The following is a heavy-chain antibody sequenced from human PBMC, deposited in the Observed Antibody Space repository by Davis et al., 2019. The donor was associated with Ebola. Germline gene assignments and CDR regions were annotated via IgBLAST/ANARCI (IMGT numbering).Heavy chain of an antibody. CDR3: ARGTSLARNFDY. D-gene: IGHD3-3*02. CDR2: IYAGDSDT. V-gene: IGHV5-51*01. J-gene: IGHJ4*02. Sequence: GESLKISCKGSGYGFANYWIAWVRQTPGKGLEWMGVIYAGDSDTRYSPSFQGQVTISADESFSTAYLQWSSLKASDTAMYYCARGTSLARNFDYWGQGTLVTVSS. CDR1: GYGFANYW.